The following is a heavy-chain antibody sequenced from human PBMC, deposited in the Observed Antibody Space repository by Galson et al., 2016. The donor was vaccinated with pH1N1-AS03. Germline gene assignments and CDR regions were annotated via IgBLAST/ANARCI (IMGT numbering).Heavy chain of an antibody. D-gene: IGHD2-21*02. CDR3: GHSTAGY. J-gene: IGHJ4*02. CDR1: GFSLSTSEVS. V-gene: IGHV2-5*01. Sequence: PALVKPTQTLTLTCTFSGFSLSTSEVSVGWIRQPPGKALEWLALISWNDNKLYRPSLKSRLTITKDTSKNQVVLTMTNMDPEDTATYYCGHSTAGYWGQGILVTVSS. CDR2: ISWNDNK.